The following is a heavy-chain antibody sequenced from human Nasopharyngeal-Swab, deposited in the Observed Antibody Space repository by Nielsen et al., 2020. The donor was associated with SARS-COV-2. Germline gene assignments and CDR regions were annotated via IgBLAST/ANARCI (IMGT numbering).Heavy chain of an antibody. CDR2: ISSSGSTI. D-gene: IGHD3-3*01. V-gene: IGHV3-11*01. CDR3: AKGRGEYYENAFDM. J-gene: IGHJ3*02. CDR1: GFTFSDYY. Sequence: GESLKISCAASGFTFSDYYMSWIRQAPGKGLEWVSYISSSGSTIYYADSVKGRFTISRDNAKNSLYLQMNSLRAEDTAVYYCAKGRGEYYENAFDMWGQGTMVTVSS.